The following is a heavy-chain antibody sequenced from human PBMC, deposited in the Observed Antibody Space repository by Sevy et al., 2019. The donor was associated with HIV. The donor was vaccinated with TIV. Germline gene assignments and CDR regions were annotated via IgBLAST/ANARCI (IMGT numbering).Heavy chain of an antibody. D-gene: IGHD2-15*01. CDR3: ARVGIVVGGAFDI. CDR2: ISSSSSTI. CDR1: GFTFSSYS. V-gene: IGHV3-48*01. Sequence: GGSLRLSCAASGFTFSSYSMNWVRQAPGKGLEWVSYISSSSSTIYYEDSEKGRFTISRDNAKNSLYLQMNSLRAEDTAVYYCARVGIVVGGAFDIWGQGTMVTVSS. J-gene: IGHJ3*02.